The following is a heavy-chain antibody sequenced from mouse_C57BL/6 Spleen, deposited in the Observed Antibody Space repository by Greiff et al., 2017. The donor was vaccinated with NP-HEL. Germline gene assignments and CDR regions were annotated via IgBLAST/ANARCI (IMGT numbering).Heavy chain of an antibody. CDR2: INPSSGYT. CDR1: GYTFTSYW. Sequence: VQLQQSGAELAKPGASVKLSCKASGYTFTSYWMHWVKQRPGQGLEWIGYINPSSGYTKYNQKFKDKATLTADKSSSTAYMQLSSLTYEDSAVYYCARGATTVVATSDYFDYWGQGTTLTVSS. CDR3: ARGATTVVATSDYFDY. J-gene: IGHJ2*01. V-gene: IGHV1-7*01. D-gene: IGHD1-1*01.